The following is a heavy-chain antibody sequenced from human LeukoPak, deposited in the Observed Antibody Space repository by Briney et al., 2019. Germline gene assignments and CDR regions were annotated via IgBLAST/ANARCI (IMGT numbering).Heavy chain of an antibody. J-gene: IGHJ6*03. CDR2: IIPIFGTA. Sequence: GASVKVSCKASGGTFSSYAISWVRQAPGQGLEWMGGIIPIFGTANYAQKFQGRVTITADESTSTAYMELSSLRSEDTAVYYCASHSVPYYYGSGSYGYYYYMDVWGKGTTVTISS. V-gene: IGHV1-69*13. CDR3: ASHSVPYYYGSGSYGYYYYMDV. CDR1: GGTFSSYA. D-gene: IGHD3-10*01.